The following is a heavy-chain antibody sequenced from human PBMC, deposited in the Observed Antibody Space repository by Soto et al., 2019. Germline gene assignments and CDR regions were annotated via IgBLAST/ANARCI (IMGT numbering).Heavy chain of an antibody. CDR1: GFTFSTYW. J-gene: IGHJ4*02. D-gene: IGHD3-16*01. V-gene: IGHV3-7*01. Sequence: EVQLVESGGGLVQPGGSLRLSCAASGFTFSTYWMTWVRQPPGKGLEWVANMDQDGSETYYVDSVRGRFNVSRDNAKNSLYLQMNSLRVEDTAVYYCVCGGNFFIYWGQGTLVTVSP. CDR2: MDQDGSET. CDR3: VCGGNFFIY.